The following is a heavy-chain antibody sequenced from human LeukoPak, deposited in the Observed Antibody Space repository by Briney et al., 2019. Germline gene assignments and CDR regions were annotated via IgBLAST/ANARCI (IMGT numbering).Heavy chain of an antibody. D-gene: IGHD3-3*01. CDR3: ARLGFWSVHRVYAMDV. CDR1: GGSISSGDYY. CDR2: NYYSGTT. J-gene: IGHJ6*02. V-gene: IGHV4-30-4*01. Sequence: SETLSLTCTVSGGSISSGDYYWSWIRQPPGKGLEWIGSNYYSGTTSFNPSLESRVTMSVDTSKNQIYLRLRSVTAADTAVYYCARLGFWSVHRVYAMDVWGQGTTVTVSS.